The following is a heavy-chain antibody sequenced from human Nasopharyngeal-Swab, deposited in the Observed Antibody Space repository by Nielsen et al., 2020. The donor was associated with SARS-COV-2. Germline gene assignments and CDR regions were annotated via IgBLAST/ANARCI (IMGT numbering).Heavy chain of an antibody. Sequence: ESLKISCAASGFTFSSYWMSWVRQAPGKGLEWVAHIKHSGSGQYYVDSVKGRFTISRDNAKNSLSLQMNSLRAEDTAVYYCARYCSTTSCPRGFDYWGQGTLVTVSS. CDR2: IKHSGSGQ. J-gene: IGHJ4*02. CDR3: ARYCSTTSCPRGFDY. V-gene: IGHV3-7*01. D-gene: IGHD2-2*01. CDR1: GFTFSSYW.